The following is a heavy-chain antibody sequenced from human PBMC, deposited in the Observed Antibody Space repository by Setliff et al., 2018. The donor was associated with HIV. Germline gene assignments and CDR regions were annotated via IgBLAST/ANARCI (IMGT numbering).Heavy chain of an antibody. V-gene: IGHV4-61*10. D-gene: IGHD2-2*01. Sequence: SETLSLTCTVSGGSINSGSYYWNWIRQPAGKGLEWIGHIYASGSTNYNPSLKSRVTMSVDTSKNQFSLKVTSVTAADTAVYYCASRWPAMREFDYWGQGTLVTVSS. CDR3: ASRWPAMREFDY. CDR1: GGSINSGSYY. J-gene: IGHJ4*02. CDR2: IYASGST.